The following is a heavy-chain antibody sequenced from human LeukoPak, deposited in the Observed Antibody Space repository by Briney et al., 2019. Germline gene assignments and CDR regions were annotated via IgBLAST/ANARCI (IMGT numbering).Heavy chain of an antibody. CDR3: AREYYDDSSGRHYYYYYMDV. Sequence: GGSLRLSCAASGFTFSSYWMHWVRQAPGKGLVWVSRINSDGSSTSYADSVKGRFTISRDNAKNTLYLQMNSLRAEDTALYCCAREYYDDSSGRHYYYYYMDVWGKGTTVTVSS. CDR2: INSDGSST. J-gene: IGHJ6*03. CDR1: GFTFSSYW. D-gene: IGHD3-22*01. V-gene: IGHV3-74*01.